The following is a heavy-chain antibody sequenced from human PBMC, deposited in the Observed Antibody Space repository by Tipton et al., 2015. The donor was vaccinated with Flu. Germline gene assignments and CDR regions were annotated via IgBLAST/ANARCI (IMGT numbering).Heavy chain of an antibody. J-gene: IGHJ3*02. V-gene: IGHV4-39*07. CDR3: ARLRRGSGSRSLDAFDI. CDR1: GGSISSSSYY. Sequence: TLSLTCTVSGGSISSSSYYWGWIRQPPGKGLEWIGSIYYSGSTYYNPSLKSRVTISVDTSKNQFSLKLSSVTAADTAVYYCARLRRGSGSRSLDAFDIWGQGTMVTVSS. D-gene: IGHD3-10*01. CDR2: IYYSGST.